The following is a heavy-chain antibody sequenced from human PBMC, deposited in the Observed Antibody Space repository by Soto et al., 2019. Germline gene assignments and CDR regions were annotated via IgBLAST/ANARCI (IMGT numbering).Heavy chain of an antibody. CDR3: ARDGGYCISTSCSRSNWFDP. Sequence: ASVKVSCTASGYTFTSYYMHWVRQAPGQGLEWMGIINPSGGSTSYAQKFQGRVTMTRDTSTSTVYMELSSLRSEDTAVYYCARDGGYCISTSCSRSNWFDPWGQGTLVTVSS. CDR1: GYTFTSYY. V-gene: IGHV1-46*01. D-gene: IGHD2-2*01. J-gene: IGHJ5*02. CDR2: INPSGGST.